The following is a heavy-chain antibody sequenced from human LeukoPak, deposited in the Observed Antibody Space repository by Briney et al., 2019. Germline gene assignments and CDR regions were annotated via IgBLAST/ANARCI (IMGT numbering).Heavy chain of an antibody. CDR3: AREYAGSYDYYYYMDV. CDR1: GFTFSDYY. J-gene: IGHJ6*03. Sequence: GGSLRLSCAASGFTFSDYYTSWIRQAPGKGLEWVSYISSSGSTIYYADSVKGRFTISRDNAKNSLYLQMNSLRAEDTAVYYCAREYAGSYDYYYYMDVWGKGTTVTVSS. CDR2: ISSSGSTI. D-gene: IGHD1-26*01. V-gene: IGHV3-11*04.